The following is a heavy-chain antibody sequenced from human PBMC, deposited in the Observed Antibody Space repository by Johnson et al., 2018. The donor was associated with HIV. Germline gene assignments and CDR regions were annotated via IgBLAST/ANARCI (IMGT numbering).Heavy chain of an antibody. CDR2: ITGSGNTP. D-gene: IGHD3-22*01. CDR1: GFTVSSNY. Sequence: VQLVESGGGLVHPGGSLRLSCAASGFTVSSNYMSWVRQAPGKGLEWVSAITGSGNTPFYADSVKGRSTIPRDNSKNSPSLQLTSLRAEDTATYYCVKDRSGYSYDPSGYPVGAFDIWGQGTVVTVSS. J-gene: IGHJ3*02. V-gene: IGHV3-23*04. CDR3: VKDRSGYSYDPSGYPVGAFDI.